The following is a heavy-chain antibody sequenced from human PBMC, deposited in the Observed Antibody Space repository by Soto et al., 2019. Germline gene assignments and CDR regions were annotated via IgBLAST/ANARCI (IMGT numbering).Heavy chain of an antibody. CDR3: ARDRVLFQH. V-gene: IGHV4-61*01. CDR1: GGSISSSSCH. D-gene: IGHD2-15*01. J-gene: IGHJ1*01. CDR2: INYSGST. Sequence: SETLSLTCTVSGGSISSSSCHWGWIRQPPGKGLEWIAYINYSGSTNYNPSLKSRVTISVDTSKNQFSLKLSSVTAADTAVYYCARDRVLFQHWGQGTLVTVSS.